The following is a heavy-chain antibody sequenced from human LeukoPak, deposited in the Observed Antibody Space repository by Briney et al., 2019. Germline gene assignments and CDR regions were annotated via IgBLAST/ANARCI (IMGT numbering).Heavy chain of an antibody. V-gene: IGHV3-30*18. CDR1: GFTFSSYG. D-gene: IGHD3-10*01. CDR3: AKVVPTMVRGVVPGWYNWFDP. J-gene: IGHJ5*02. Sequence: GGSLRLSCAASGFTFSSYGMHWVRQAPGKGLEWVAVISYDGSNKYYADSVKGRFTISRDNSKNTLYLQMNSLRAEDTAVYYCAKVVPTMVRGVVPGWYNWFDPWGQGTLVTVSS. CDR2: ISYDGSNK.